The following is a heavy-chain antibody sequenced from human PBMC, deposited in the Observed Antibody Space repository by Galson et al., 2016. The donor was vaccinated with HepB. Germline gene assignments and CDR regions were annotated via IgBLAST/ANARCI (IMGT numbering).Heavy chain of an antibody. V-gene: IGHV3-48*02. Sequence: FLRLSRAGSGLTFRHYSMNWVRLAPGKGLEWVSDNRRDSSNTQYADSVKGRFTLSRDNAQNSLYRQLNSLRDEDTAVYYCARTYSSTWLDAFDIVGQGTMVTVSS. J-gene: IGHJ3*02. CDR3: ARTYSSTWLDAFDI. CDR1: GLTFRHYS. CDR2: NRRDSSNT. D-gene: IGHD6-13*01.